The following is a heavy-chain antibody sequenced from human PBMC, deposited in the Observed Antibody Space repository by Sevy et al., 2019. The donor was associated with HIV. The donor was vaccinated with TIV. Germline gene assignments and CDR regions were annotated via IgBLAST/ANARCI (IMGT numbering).Heavy chain of an antibody. Sequence: GGSLRLSCAASGFTFAKYSMSWVRQAPGKGLEWVSTFSFGCGRINYADSVKGRFTISRDDSKNTLFLQMKRLGAEDTATYFCAREGCTQPHDYWGQGTLVTVSS. CDR3: AREGCTQPHDY. D-gene: IGHD2-8*01. J-gene: IGHJ4*02. CDR2: FSFGCGRI. CDR1: GFTFAKYS. V-gene: IGHV3-23*01.